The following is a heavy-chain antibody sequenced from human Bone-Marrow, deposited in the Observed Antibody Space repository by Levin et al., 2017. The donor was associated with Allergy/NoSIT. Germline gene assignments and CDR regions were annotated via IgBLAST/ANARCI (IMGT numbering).Heavy chain of an antibody. D-gene: IGHD4/OR15-4a*01. J-gene: IGHJ6*02. CDR3: ATDRLTTRQYYYGMDV. Sequence: VAAVSSAGRHTSYADSVKGRFTISRDNSNNTLFLQMNSLKTEDTALYYCATDRLTTRQYYYGMDVWGLGTTVTVSS. CDR2: VSSAGRHT. V-gene: IGHV3-30*03.